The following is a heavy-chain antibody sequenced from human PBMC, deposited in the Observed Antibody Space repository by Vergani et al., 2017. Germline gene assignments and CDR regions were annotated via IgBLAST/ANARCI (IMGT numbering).Heavy chain of an antibody. J-gene: IGHJ4*02. CDR2: IYSSGNT. CDR1: GVSIISGGYF. V-gene: IGHV4-31*03. D-gene: IGHD4-17*01. CDR3: AKDRSGYGDSLVYFDY. Sequence: QVQLQESGPGLVKPSQTLSLTCTVSGVSIISGGYFWSWIRQHPGKGLEWIGYIYSSGNTYYNPSLKSRLTISVDTSKNQFSLKLTSVTAADTAVYYCAKDRSGYGDSLVYFDYWGQGTLVTVSS.